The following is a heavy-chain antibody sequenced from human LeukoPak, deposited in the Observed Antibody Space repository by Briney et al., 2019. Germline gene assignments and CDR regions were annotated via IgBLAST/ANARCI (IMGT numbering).Heavy chain of an antibody. Sequence: PSETLSLTCAVYGGSFRGYYWSWIRQPPGEGREWIGDIKHSGSNNYNPSLKSRVTISVDTSKNQFSLKLSSVTAAATAVYYCARGSLTTVTDYYYYYYYMDVWGKGTTVTVSS. V-gene: IGHV4-34*01. J-gene: IGHJ6*03. CDR3: ARGSLTTVTDYYYYYYYMDV. CDR2: IKHSGSN. CDR1: GGSFRGYY. D-gene: IGHD4-17*01.